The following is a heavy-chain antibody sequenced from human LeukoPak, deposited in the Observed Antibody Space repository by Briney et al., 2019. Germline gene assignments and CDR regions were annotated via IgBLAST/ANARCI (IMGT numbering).Heavy chain of an antibody. V-gene: IGHV3-48*03. CDR3: ASSYSNSPFRD. CDR2: ISSSGSTI. CDR1: GFTFSSYE. D-gene: IGHD6-13*01. Sequence: PGGSLRLSCAASGFTFSSYEMNWVRQAPGKGLEWVSYISSSGSTIYHADSVKGRSTISRDKAKNSLYLQMNSLRVEDTAVYYCASSYSNSPFRDWGQGTLVTVSS. J-gene: IGHJ4*02.